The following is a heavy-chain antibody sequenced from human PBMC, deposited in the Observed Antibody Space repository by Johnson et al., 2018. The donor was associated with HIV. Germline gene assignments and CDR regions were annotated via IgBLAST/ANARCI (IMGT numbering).Heavy chain of an antibody. Sequence: VQLVESGGGLVKPGGSLRLSCAASGFTFSNAWMSWVRQAPGKGLEWVGRIKSKTDGGTTDYAAPVKGRFPISRDDSKNTLYLQMNSLKTEDTAVYYCTSVRCRYDDSSNVAFDIWGQGTMVTVSS. CDR2: IKSKTDGGTT. D-gene: IGHD3-22*01. CDR3: TSVRCRYDDSSNVAFDI. J-gene: IGHJ3*02. V-gene: IGHV3-15*01. CDR1: GFTFSNAW.